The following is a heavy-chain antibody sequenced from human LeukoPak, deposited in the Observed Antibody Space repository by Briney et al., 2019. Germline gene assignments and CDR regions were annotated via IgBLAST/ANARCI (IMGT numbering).Heavy chain of an antibody. V-gene: IGHV3-7*03. CDR1: GFTSNNYY. Sequence: GGSLRLSCAASGFTSNNYYMGWVRQAPGKGLEWVANIRQDGGDRNYVDSVKGRLTISRDNVKNLMFLQMNSLRVEDTAVYYCARAGVYNNNRYWFDSWGQGTLVTVS. J-gene: IGHJ5*01. D-gene: IGHD1-14*01. CDR3: ARAGVYNNNRYWFDS. CDR2: IRQDGGDR.